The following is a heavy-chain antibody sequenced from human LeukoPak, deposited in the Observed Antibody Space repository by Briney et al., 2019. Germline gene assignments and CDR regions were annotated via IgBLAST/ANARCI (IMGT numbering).Heavy chain of an antibody. D-gene: IGHD3-9*01. CDR2: VSNSGGSA. J-gene: IGHJ3*01. V-gene: IGHV3-23*01. CDR1: GFTFSSYA. Sequence: GGAPRLSCAASGFTFSSYAMSWVRPAPGKGLEWVSVVSNSGGSASYADSVKGRFTISRDNSKNTLYLQMNSLRAEDTAVYYCAKDLTYYDILTAYYTGDAFDFWGQGTMVTVSS. CDR3: AKDLTYYDILTAYYTGDAFDF.